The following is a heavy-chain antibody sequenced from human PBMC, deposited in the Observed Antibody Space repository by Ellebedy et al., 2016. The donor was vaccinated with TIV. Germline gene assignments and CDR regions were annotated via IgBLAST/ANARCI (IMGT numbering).Heavy chain of an antibody. V-gene: IGHV4-59*12. D-gene: IGHD3-10*01. J-gene: IGHJ4*02. CDR2: STVTGRSA. Sequence: MPSETLSLTCTVSGGSITTYGWGWIRQPPGKGLEWIGYSTVTGRSANYNPALKSRVTISVDTSKNQFALNLRSVTAADTAVYYCARDNMGSLDYWGQGILVTVSS. CDR1: GGSITTYG. CDR3: ARDNMGSLDY.